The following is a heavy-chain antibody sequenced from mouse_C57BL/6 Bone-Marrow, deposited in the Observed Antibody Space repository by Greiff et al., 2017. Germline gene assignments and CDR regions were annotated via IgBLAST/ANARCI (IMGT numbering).Heavy chain of an antibody. V-gene: IGHV1-54*01. CDR2: INPGSGGT. CDR3: ASPGAY. Sequence: VKLQESGAELVRPGTSVKVSCKASGYAFTNYLIEWVKQRPGQGLEWIGVINPGSGGTNYNEKFKGKATLTADKSSSTAYMQLSSLTSEDSAVYFCASPGAYWGQGTLVTVSA. CDR1: GYAFTNYL. J-gene: IGHJ3*01.